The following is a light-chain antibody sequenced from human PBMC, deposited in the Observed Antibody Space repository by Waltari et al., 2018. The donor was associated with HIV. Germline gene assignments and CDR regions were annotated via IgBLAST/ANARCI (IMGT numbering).Light chain of an antibody. CDR3: LSFAGSSTFV. Sequence: QSALTQPASVSGSPGQSVTIPCVGTSSHVGHYNLVSWYQQHPGKAPKLIIFEVTKWPSGVSHRFSGSKSGNTASLTISGLQPEDEADYYCLSFAGSSTFVFGSGTKVTVL. V-gene: IGLV2-23*02. CDR2: EVT. CDR1: SSHVGHYNL. J-gene: IGLJ1*01.